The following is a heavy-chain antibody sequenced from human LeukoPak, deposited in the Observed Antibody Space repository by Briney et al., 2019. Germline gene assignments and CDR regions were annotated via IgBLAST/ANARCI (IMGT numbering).Heavy chain of an antibody. CDR1: GYTFTSYY. Sequence: GASVKVCCKASGYTFTSYYMHWVRQAPGQGLEWMGIINPSGGSTSYAQKFQGRVTMTRDTSTSTVYMELSSLRSEDTAVYYCARDAQLSLYSSSPGSYYFDYWGQGTLVTVSS. J-gene: IGHJ4*02. CDR2: INPSGGST. CDR3: ARDAQLSLYSSSPGSYYFDY. V-gene: IGHV1-46*01. D-gene: IGHD6-6*01.